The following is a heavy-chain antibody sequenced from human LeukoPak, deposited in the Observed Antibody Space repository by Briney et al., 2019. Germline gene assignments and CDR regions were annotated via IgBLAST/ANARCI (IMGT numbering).Heavy chain of an antibody. V-gene: IGHV4-34*01. J-gene: IGHJ4*02. CDR1: GGSISSYY. D-gene: IGHD6-19*01. Sequence: SETLSLTCTVSGGSISSYYWSWIRQPPGKGLEWIGEINHSGSTNYNPSLKSRVTISVDTSKNQFSLKLSSVTAADTAVYYCARRQRSGWYGYWGQGTLVTVSS. CDR3: ARRQRSGWYGY. CDR2: INHSGST.